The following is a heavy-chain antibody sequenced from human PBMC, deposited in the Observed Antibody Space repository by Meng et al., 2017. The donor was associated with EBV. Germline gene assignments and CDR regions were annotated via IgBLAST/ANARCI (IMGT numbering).Heavy chain of an antibody. CDR2: MNPNSGNT. V-gene: IGHV1-8*01. Sequence: GRVVRSGAEVKKPGASVKVSCKASGYTFTSYDINWVRQATGQGLEWMGWMNPNSGNTGYAQKFQGRVTMTRNTSISTAYMELSSLRSEDTAVYYCARGRGVYCSGGSCYPGWFDPWGQGTLVTVSS. J-gene: IGHJ5*02. CDR1: GYTFTSYD. D-gene: IGHD2-15*01. CDR3: ARGRGVYCSGGSCYPGWFDP.